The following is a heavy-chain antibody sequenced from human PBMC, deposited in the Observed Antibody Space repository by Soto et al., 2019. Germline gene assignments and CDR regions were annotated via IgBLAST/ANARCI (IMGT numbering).Heavy chain of an antibody. CDR1: GADINSGGFT. D-gene: IGHD3-16*02. J-gene: IGHJ6*02. CDR3: ATIGVSGYLAV. V-gene: IGHV4-31*03. CDR2: ISHSGST. Sequence: QVQLKESGPGLVQSSQTLSLTCSVSGADINSGGFTWTWIRQHAGKGLEWLGYISHSGSTDYNPSLKSRRSISGDTSKNHFSLTLTSVTAADAAVYYCATIGVSGYLAVWGQGTTVTVSS.